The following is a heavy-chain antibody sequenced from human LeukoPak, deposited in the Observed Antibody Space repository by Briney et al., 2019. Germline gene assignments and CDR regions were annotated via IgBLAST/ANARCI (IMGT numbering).Heavy chain of an antibody. CDR3: VRDRPHNWFDP. J-gene: IGHJ5*02. V-gene: IGHV1-2*02. CDR2: IKPDSGDT. CDR1: GYTFTSYD. Sequence: VASVKLSCKASGYTFTSYDINWVRQAPGQGLEWMGLIKPDSGDTNYAQNFRGRVTMTRDTSITTAYMELNRLTSDDTAVYYCVRDRPHNWFDPWGQGTLVTVSS.